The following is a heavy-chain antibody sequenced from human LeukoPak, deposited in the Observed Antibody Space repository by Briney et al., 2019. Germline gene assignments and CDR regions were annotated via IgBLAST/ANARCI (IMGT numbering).Heavy chain of an antibody. V-gene: IGHV3-48*03. CDR1: GFTFSSYE. D-gene: IGHD4-17*01. Sequence: GGSLRLSCAASGFTFSSYEMNWVRQAPGKGLKWVSYISSSGGTIYYADSVKGRFTISRDNSNNTLYLQMNSLRAEDTALYYCAKDHMFTAYGIEYWGQGTLVTVSS. CDR3: AKDHMFTAYGIEY. J-gene: IGHJ4*02. CDR2: ISSSGGTI.